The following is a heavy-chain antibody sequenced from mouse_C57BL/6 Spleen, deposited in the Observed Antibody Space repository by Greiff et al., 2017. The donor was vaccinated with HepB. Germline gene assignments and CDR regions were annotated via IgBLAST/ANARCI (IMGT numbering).Heavy chain of an antibody. CDR2: FYPGSGSI. CDR1: GYTFTEYT. V-gene: IGHV1-62-2*01. Sequence: QVQLKQSGAELVKPGASVKLSCKASGYTFTEYTIHWVKQRSGQGLEWIGWFYPGSGSIKYNEKFKDKATLTADKSSSTVYMELSSLTSEDSAVYFCARHAVYDGYFYYFDYWGQGTTLTVSS. J-gene: IGHJ2*01. CDR3: ARHAVYDGYFYYFDY. D-gene: IGHD2-3*01.